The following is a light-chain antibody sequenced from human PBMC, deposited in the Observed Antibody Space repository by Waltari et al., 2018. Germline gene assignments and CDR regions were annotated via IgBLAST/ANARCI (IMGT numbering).Light chain of an antibody. J-gene: IGLJ3*02. CDR1: SGHSSNV. V-gene: IGLV4-69*01. CDR2: VNSDGSQ. CDR3: QTGGHGTWV. Sequence: QLVLTQSPSASASLGASVKLTCTLSSGHSSNVIAWHQQQPEKGPRFLMKVNSDGSQSQGAKIPDRFSGSSSGAEHYLTISSLQSEEEADYYCQTGGHGTWVFGGGTKLTVL.